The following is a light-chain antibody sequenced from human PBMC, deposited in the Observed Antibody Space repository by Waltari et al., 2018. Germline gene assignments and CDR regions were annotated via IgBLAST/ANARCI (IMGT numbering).Light chain of an antibody. CDR3: QQYYDSPIT. Sequence: DIVMTQSPDSLTLSLGERATISCKSSQSVLRTSSNKNFLAWYQQKSGQPPKLLFYWASPRESGVPDRFSGSGSGTDFTLTISSLQSEDVAIYYCQQYYDSPITFGPGTKVDV. CDR2: WAS. J-gene: IGKJ3*01. CDR1: QSVLRTSSNKNF. V-gene: IGKV4-1*01.